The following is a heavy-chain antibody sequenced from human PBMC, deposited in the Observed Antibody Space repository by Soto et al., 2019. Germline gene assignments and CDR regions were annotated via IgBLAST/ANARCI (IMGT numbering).Heavy chain of an antibody. Sequence: TGGSLRLSCAASGFTFSSYAMHWVRQAPGKGLEWVAVISYDGSNKYYADSVKGRFTISRDNSKNTLYLQMNSLRAEDTAVYYCARGQESDHAYFDYWGQGTLVTVSS. CDR3: ARGQESDHAYFDY. V-gene: IGHV3-30-3*01. J-gene: IGHJ4*02. CDR2: ISYDGSNK. CDR1: GFTFSSYA.